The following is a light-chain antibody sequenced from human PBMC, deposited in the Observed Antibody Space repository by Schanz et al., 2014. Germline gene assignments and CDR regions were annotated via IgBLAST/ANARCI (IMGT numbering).Light chain of an antibody. CDR1: SSDVGSYNL. J-gene: IGLJ2*01. Sequence: QSALTQPASVSGSPGQSITISCTGTSSDVGSYNLVSWYQHHPGKAPKLMIYEGSKRPSGVSNRFSGSGSGNTASLTISGLQAEDEADYYCCSYAGSYTFVLFGGGTKLTVL. CDR3: CSYAGSYTFVL. CDR2: EGS. V-gene: IGLV2-23*01.